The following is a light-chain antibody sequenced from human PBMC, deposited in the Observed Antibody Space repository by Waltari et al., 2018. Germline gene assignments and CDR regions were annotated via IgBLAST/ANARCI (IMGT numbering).Light chain of an antibody. CDR2: WAS. CDR3: QQYYSTIT. J-gene: IGKJ5*01. V-gene: IGKV4-1*01. Sequence: DIVMTQSPDSLAVSLGERATINCKSSQSVLYNSNNKNYLAWYQQKPGQPPQLLIYWASTRESGVPDRFSGSGSGTDFTLTISSLQAEDVAVYYCQQYYSTITFGQGTRLGIK. CDR1: QSVLYNSNNKNY.